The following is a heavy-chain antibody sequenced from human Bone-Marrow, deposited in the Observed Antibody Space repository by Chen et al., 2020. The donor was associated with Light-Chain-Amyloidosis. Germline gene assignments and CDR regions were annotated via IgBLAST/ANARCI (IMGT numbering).Heavy chain of an antibody. D-gene: IGHD5-12*01. V-gene: IGHV5-51*01. J-gene: IGHJ4*02. CDR1: GYTFPNYW. Sequence: EVQLVQSWPEVTKPGESLKISCKGSGYTFPNYWIGWVRQMPGKGLEWMGVIYPDDSDARYSPSFEGQVTISADKSITTAYLQWRSLKASDTAMYYCARRRDGYNFDYWGQGTLVTVSS. CDR3: ARRRDGYNFDY. CDR2: IYPDDSDA.